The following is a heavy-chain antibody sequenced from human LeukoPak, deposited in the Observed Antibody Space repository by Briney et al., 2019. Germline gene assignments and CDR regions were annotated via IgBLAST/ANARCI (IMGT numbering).Heavy chain of an antibody. D-gene: IGHD2-8*01. J-gene: IGHJ4*02. CDR1: GGSISSYY. Sequence: PSETLSLTYTVSGGSISSYYWSWIRQPPGKGLEWIGYIYYSGSTNYNPSLKSRVTISVDTSKNQFSLKLSSVTAADTAVYYCARDRCTNGVCYNDYWGQGTLVTVSS. V-gene: IGHV4-59*01. CDR3: ARDRCTNGVCYNDY. CDR2: IYYSGST.